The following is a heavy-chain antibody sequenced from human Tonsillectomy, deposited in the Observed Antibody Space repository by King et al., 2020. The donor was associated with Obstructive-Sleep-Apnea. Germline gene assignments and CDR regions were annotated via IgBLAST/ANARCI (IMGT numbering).Heavy chain of an antibody. Sequence: VQLVESGGGLVQPGRSLRLSCAASGFTFDDYAMHWVRQAPGKGLEWVSGISWSSNTIDYADSVKGRFTISRDNAKNSLFLQMNSLRAEDTAFYYCTKDARVRGISFLDSWGQGTLVTVSS. CDR1: GFTFDDYA. CDR3: TKDARVRGISFLDS. D-gene: IGHD3-10*01. J-gene: IGHJ4*02. CDR2: ISWSSNTI. V-gene: IGHV3-9*01.